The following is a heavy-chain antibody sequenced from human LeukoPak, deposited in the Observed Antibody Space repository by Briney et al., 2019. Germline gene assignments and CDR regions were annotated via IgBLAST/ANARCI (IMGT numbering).Heavy chain of an antibody. V-gene: IGHV3-20*04. CDR3: ARESGSGYYYYMDV. CDR1: GFTFDDYG. D-gene: IGHD2-15*01. J-gene: IGHJ6*03. CDR2: INWNGGST. Sequence: GVSLRLSCAASGFTFDDYGMSWVRQAPGKGLEWVSGINWNGGSTGYADSVKGRFTISRDNAKNSLYLQMNSLRAEDTALYYCARESGSGYYYYMDVWGKGTTVTVSS.